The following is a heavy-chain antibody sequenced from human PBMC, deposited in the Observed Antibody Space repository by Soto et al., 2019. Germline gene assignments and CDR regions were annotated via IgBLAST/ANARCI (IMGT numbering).Heavy chain of an antibody. D-gene: IGHD3-22*01. J-gene: IGHJ4*02. V-gene: IGHV3-30-3*01. CDR1: GFTFSSYA. CDR3: ARDYYKYYDSSGYYRSPAY. Sequence: GGSLRLSCAASGFTFSSYAMHWVRQAPGKGLDRVALISYDGSDKDYADSVKGRFTISRDNSRNTLFLQMNSLRAEDTAVYYCARDYYKYYDSSGYYRSPAYWGQGTLVTVSS. CDR2: ISYDGSDK.